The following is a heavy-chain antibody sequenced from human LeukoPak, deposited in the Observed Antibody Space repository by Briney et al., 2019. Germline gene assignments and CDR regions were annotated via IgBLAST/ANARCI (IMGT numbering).Heavy chain of an antibody. CDR1: DDSITMYY. CDR2: MSYSGTT. V-gene: IGHV4-59*01. Sequence: SETLSLTCTVSDDSITMYYWTWIRQPPGKGLEWIGYMSYSGTTNYNPSLKSRVTISIDTSKSQFSLKLNSVTAADTAVYYCAREVLSMVRGVIPKEAWGWFDPWGQGTLVTVSS. CDR3: AREVLSMVRGVIPKEAWGWFDP. J-gene: IGHJ5*02. D-gene: IGHD3-10*01.